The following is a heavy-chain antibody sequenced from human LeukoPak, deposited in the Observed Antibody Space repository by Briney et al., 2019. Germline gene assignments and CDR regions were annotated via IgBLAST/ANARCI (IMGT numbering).Heavy chain of an antibody. D-gene: IGHD3-10*01. CDR1: GGSFSGYY. CDR3: ASFMVRGVIRYYFDY. CDR2: INHSGST. V-gene: IGHV4-34*01. Sequence: SETLSLTCAVYGGSFSGYYWSWIRQPPGKGLEWIGEINHSGSTNYNPSLKSRVTISVDTSKNQFSLKLSSVTAADTAVYYCASFMVRGVIRYYFDYWGQGTLVTVSS. J-gene: IGHJ4*02.